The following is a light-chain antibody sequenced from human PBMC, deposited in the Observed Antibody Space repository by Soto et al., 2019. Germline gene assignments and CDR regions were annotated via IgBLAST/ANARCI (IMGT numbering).Light chain of an antibody. J-gene: IGKJ2*01. Sequence: EIVWTQSPGTLSLSPGERATLSCRASQSVSSSYLAWYQQKPGQAPRLLIYGASSRATGIPDRFSGSGSGTDFTLTISRLEPEDFAVYYCQQYGSSPYTFGHGTKLEIK. V-gene: IGKV3-20*01. CDR3: QQYGSSPYT. CDR1: QSVSSSY. CDR2: GAS.